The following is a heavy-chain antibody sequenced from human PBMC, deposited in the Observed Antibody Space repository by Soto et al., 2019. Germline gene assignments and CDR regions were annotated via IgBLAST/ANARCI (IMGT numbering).Heavy chain of an antibody. CDR2: IYWDGDK. CDR3: ARRRDGTYALDY. V-gene: IGHV2-5*02. Sequence: QITLKESGPTLVKPTQTLTLTCTFSGFSLSTNGVGVGWIRQPPGKALEWLALIYWDGDKRYSPSLRSRLTHTKDTSKNQVVLTMTNMDPVDTATYYSARRRDGTYALDYWGQGTLVTVAS. D-gene: IGHD1-26*01. CDR1: GFSLSTNGVG. J-gene: IGHJ4*02.